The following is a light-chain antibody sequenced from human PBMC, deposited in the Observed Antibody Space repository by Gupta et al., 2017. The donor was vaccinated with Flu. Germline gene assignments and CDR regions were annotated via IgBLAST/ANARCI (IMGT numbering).Light chain of an antibody. V-gene: IGKV1-5*03. Sequence: QMTQSSSTLSASVGDRVTITCRASQSISSLLAWYQQKPGKAPKLLIYKSSSLESGVPSRFSGSGSGTEFTLTISSLQPDDFATYYCQQYNSYPLTFGGGTKVEIK. CDR3: QQYNSYPLT. CDR1: QSISSL. CDR2: KSS. J-gene: IGKJ4*01.